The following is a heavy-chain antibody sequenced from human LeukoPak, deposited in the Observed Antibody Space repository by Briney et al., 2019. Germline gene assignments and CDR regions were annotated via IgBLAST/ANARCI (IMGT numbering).Heavy chain of an antibody. Sequence: PGGSLRLSCAASGFTFDDYAMHWVRQAPGKGLEWVSGINWNSGSIGYADSVKGRFTISRDNAKNSLYLQMNSLRAEDTAVYYCARFKVTVTSIPWGQGTLVTVSS. CDR1: GFTFDDYA. CDR3: ARFKVTVTSIP. CDR2: INWNSGSI. J-gene: IGHJ5*02. D-gene: IGHD4-11*01. V-gene: IGHV3-9*01.